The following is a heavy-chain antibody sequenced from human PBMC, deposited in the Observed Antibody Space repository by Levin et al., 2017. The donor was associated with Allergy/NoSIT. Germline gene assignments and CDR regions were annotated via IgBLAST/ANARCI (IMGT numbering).Heavy chain of an antibody. Sequence: GESLKISCKASGYTFTSYGISWVRQAPGQGLEWMGWISAYNGNTNYAQKLQGRVTMTTDTSTSTAYMELRSLRSDDTAVYYCARDTEQRNYYYYGMDVWGQGTTVTVSS. J-gene: IGHJ6*02. D-gene: IGHD6-25*01. CDR2: ISAYNGNT. CDR3: ARDTEQRNYYYYGMDV. CDR1: GYTFTSYG. V-gene: IGHV1-18*01.